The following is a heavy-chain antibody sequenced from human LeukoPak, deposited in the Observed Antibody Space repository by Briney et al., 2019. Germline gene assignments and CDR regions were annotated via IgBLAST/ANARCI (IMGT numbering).Heavy chain of an antibody. CDR2: ISSSSSYI. CDR1: GFTFSSYS. CDR3: ARDLRGVMLDYYYGMDV. Sequence: GGSLRLSCAASGFTFSSYSMNWVRQAPGKGLEWVSSISSSSSYIYYADSVKGRFTISRDNAKNSPYLQMNSLRAEDTAVYYCARDLRGVMLDYYYGMDVWGQGTTVTVSS. J-gene: IGHJ6*02. D-gene: IGHD3-10*01. V-gene: IGHV3-21*01.